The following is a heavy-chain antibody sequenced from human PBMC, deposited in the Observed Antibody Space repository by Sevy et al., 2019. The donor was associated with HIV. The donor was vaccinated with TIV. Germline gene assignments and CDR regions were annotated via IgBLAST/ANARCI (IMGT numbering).Heavy chain of an antibody. Sequence: GGSLRLSCAASGFTFSSYDMHWVRQAPGKGLKWVSSITGSGYISNADSVKGRFTISRDDAKNSLYLQMNSLRVEDTAMYYCARLWSCGGACYIFDYWGQGTLVTVSS. D-gene: IGHD2-21*02. CDR3: ARLWSCGGACYIFDY. CDR1: GFTFSSYD. CDR2: ITGSGYI. V-gene: IGHV3-21*01. J-gene: IGHJ4*02.